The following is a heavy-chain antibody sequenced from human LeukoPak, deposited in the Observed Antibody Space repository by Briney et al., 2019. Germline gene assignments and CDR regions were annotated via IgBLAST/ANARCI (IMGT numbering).Heavy chain of an antibody. CDR1: GFTFSSYG. J-gene: IGHJ4*02. Sequence: GGSLRLSCAASGFTFSSYGMNWVRQAPGKGLEWVSSISSSSSYIYYADSVKGRFTISRDNAKNSLYLQMNSLRAEDTAVYYCAREGGESPSYYFDYWGQGTLVTVSS. V-gene: IGHV3-21*01. CDR3: AREGGESPSYYFDY. D-gene: IGHD3-10*01. CDR2: ISSSSSYI.